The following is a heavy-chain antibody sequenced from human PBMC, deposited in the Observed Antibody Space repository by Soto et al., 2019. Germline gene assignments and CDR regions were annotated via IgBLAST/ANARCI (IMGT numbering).Heavy chain of an antibody. D-gene: IGHD3-3*01. CDR3: AKTYYDFWSGYFGYYYGMDV. J-gene: IGHJ6*02. V-gene: IGHV3-30*18. CDR2: ISYDGSNK. CDR1: GFTFSSYG. Sequence: PGGSLRLSCAASGFTFSSYGMHWVRQAPGKGLEWVAVISYDGSNKYYADSVKGRFTISRDNSKNTLYLQMNSLRAEDTAVYYCAKTYYDFWSGYFGYYYGMDVWGQGTTVTVSS.